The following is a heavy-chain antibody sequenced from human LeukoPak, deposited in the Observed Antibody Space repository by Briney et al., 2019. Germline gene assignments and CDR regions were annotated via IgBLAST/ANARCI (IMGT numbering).Heavy chain of an antibody. CDR2: ISGTGAGT. J-gene: IGHJ4*02. V-gene: IGHV3-23*01. CDR3: ARRPVAGTGYFDY. Sequence: GGSLRLSCAASGFTFSSYAISWVRQAPGKGLQWVSAISGTGAGTYSADSVKGRFTISRDNSKNSLYLRMNSLSAEDTAIYFCARRPVAGTGYFDYWGQGALVTVS. CDR1: GFTFSSYA. D-gene: IGHD6-19*01.